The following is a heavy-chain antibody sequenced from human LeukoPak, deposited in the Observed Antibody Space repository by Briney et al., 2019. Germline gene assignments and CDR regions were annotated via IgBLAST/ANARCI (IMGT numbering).Heavy chain of an antibody. CDR2: IYSGGST. CDR3: ARDSGSSPLAFDI. V-gene: IGHV3-53*01. J-gene: IGHJ3*02. D-gene: IGHD3-10*01. CDR1: GFTVSSNY. Sequence: GGSLRLSCAASGFTVSSNYMSWVRQAPGKGLEWVSVIYSGGSTYCADSVKGRFTISRDNSKNTLYLQMNSLRAEDTAVYYCARDSGSSPLAFDIWGQGTMVTVSS.